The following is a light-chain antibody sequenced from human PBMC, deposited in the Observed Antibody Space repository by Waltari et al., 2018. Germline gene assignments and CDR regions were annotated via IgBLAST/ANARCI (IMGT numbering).Light chain of an antibody. V-gene: IGKV1D-13*01. J-gene: IGKJ4*01. CDR3: QQFNNYSVT. Sequence: AIQLTQSPSSLSASVGDRVTIPCRASQGLSGALAWYQQKPGTTPKLLIYDASRLESGVPSRFSGSGSGTDFTLTISSLQPEDSATYYCQQFNNYSVTFGGGTKVETK. CDR2: DAS. CDR1: QGLSGA.